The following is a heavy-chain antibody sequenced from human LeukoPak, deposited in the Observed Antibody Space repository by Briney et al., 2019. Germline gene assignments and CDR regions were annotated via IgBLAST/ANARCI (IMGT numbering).Heavy chain of an antibody. J-gene: IGHJ4*02. CDR2: ISYDGSNK. D-gene: IGHD5-12*01. Sequence: PGGSLRLSCAASGFTFSSYGMHWVRRAPGKGLEWVAVISYDGSNKYYADSVKGRFTISRDNSKNTLYLQMNSLRAEDTAVYYCANSGYDFDYWGQGTLVTVSS. CDR3: ANSGYDFDY. CDR1: GFTFSSYG. V-gene: IGHV3-30*18.